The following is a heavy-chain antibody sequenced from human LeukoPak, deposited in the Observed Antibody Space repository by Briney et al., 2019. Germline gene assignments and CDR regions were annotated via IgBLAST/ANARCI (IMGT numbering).Heavy chain of an antibody. CDR2: ISPDGSEK. CDR3: ARYYDPPVGDAFDL. D-gene: IGHD3-16*01. J-gene: IGHJ3*01. Sequence: PGGSLRLSCAVSGFRFGSDWMSWVRQAPGKGLEWVANISPDGSEKFYVDAVKGRFIISRDNGKNSLYLQLNSLRADDTAVYYCARYYDPPVGDAFDLWGQGTMVTVSS. CDR1: GFRFGSDW. V-gene: IGHV3-7*01.